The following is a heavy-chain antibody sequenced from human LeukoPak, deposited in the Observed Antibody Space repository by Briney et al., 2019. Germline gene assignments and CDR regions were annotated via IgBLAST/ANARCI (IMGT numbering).Heavy chain of an antibody. V-gene: IGHV1-69*05. D-gene: IGHD6-6*01. CDR2: IIPIFGTA. J-gene: IGHJ6*03. CDR3: ARFGALFGSSSKYYYMDV. CDR1: GGTFSSYA. Sequence: SAKVSCKASGGTFSSYAISWLRQAPGQGLEWMGRIIPIFGTANYAQKFQGRVTITTDESTSTAYMELSSLGSEDTAVYYCARFGALFGSSSKYYYMDVWGKGTTVTVSS.